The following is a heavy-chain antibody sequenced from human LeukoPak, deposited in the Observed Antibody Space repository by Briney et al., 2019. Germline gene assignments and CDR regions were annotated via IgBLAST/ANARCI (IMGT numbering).Heavy chain of an antibody. V-gene: IGHV4-59*12. J-gene: IGHJ4*02. CDR3: ARDQYYYDSSGYGGLYYFDY. CDR2: IYYSGST. CDR1: GGSISSYY. Sequence: SETLSLTCTVSGGSISSYYWSWIRQPPGKGLEWIGYIYYSGSTNYNPSLKSRVTISVDTSKNQFSLKLSSVTAADTAVYYCARDQYYYDSSGYGGLYYFDYWGQGTLVTVSS. D-gene: IGHD3-22*01.